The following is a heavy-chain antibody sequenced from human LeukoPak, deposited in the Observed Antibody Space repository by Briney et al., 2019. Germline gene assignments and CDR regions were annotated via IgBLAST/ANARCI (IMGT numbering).Heavy chain of an antibody. CDR2: FDPEDGET. CDR3: AIYDSSGPRSLGISA. Sequence: ASVKVSCKVSGYTFTELSMHWVRQAPGKGLEWMGGFDPEDGETIYAQKFQGRVTMTEDTSTDTAYMELSSLRSEDTAVYYCAIYDSSGPRSLGISAWGQGTLVTVSS. V-gene: IGHV1-24*01. CDR1: GYTFTELS. D-gene: IGHD3-22*01. J-gene: IGHJ5*02.